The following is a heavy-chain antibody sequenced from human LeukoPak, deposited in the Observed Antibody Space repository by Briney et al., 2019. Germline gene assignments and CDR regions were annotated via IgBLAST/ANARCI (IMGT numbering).Heavy chain of an antibody. CDR3: ARAFPRKNYYGSGMSL. V-gene: IGHV4-34*01. D-gene: IGHD3-10*01. Sequence: PSETLSLTCAVYGGSFSGYYCSWIRQPPGKGLEWIGEINHGGSTNYNPSLKSRVTISVDTSKNQFSLKLRSVTAADTAVYYCARAFPRKNYYGSGMSLWGQGTLVTVSS. CDR2: INHGGST. J-gene: IGHJ4*02. CDR1: GGSFSGYY.